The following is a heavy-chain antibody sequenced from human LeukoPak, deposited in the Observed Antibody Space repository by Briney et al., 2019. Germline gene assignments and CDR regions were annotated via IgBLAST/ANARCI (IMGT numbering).Heavy chain of an antibody. CDR3: ARSSPHIVVVPAAMLGDFDY. V-gene: IGHV4-59*01. Sequence: SETLPLTCTVSGGSISSYYWSWIRQPPGKGLEWIGYIYYSGSTNYNPSLKSRVTISADTSKNQFSLKLSSVTAADTAVYYCARSSPHIVVVPAAMLGDFDYWGQGTLVTVSS. CDR1: GGSISSYY. J-gene: IGHJ4*02. D-gene: IGHD2-2*01. CDR2: IYYSGST.